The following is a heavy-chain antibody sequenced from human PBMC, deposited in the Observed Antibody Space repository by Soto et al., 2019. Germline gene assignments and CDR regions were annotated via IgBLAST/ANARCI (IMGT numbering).Heavy chain of an antibody. CDR1: GVSISSGNW. J-gene: IGHJ4*02. CDR3: ARISGEDGGRIHFDY. V-gene: IGHV4-4*02. D-gene: IGHD3-3*01. CDR2: IYHSGAT. Sequence: SETLSLTCTVSGVSISSGNWWSWVRQPPGKGLEWIGEIYHSGATTYNTSLESRVTISLDKSKNQFSLNVNSVTAADTAVYYCARISGEDGGRIHFDYWGQGTLVRVSS.